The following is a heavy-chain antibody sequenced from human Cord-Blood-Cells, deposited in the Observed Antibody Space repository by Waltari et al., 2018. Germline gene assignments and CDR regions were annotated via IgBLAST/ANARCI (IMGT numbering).Heavy chain of an antibody. CDR1: GFTFSSYW. CDR3: ARSAAGYYYYYYMDV. V-gene: IGHV3-74*01. D-gene: IGHD6-13*01. Sequence: EVQLVESGGGLVQPGGSLRLSCAASGFTFSSYWMHWVRQAPGKGLVGVSRINSDGGSTSYADSVKGRFTISRDNAKNTLYLQMNSLRAEDTAVYYCARSAAGYYYYYYMDVWGKGTTVTVSS. CDR2: INSDGGST. J-gene: IGHJ6*03.